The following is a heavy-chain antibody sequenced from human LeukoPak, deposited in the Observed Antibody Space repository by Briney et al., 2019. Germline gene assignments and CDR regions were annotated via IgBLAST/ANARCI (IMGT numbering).Heavy chain of an antibody. D-gene: IGHD2-15*01. CDR1: GGSISSSSYY. V-gene: IGHV4-39*07. CDR3: ARELRYSSADSCYSCDY. J-gene: IGHJ4*02. Sequence: KASETLSLTCTVSGGSISSSSYYWGWIRQPPGKGLEWIGSIYYSGSTYYNPSLKSRVTISVDTSKNQFSLKLSSVTAADTAFYYCARELRYSSADSCYSCDYWGRGSLVTVSS. CDR2: IYYSGST.